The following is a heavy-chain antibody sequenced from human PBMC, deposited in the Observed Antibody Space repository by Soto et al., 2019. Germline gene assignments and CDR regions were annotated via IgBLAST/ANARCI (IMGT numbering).Heavy chain of an antibody. J-gene: IGHJ4*02. Sequence: SETLSLTCTVSGGSISSYYWSWIRQPPGKGLEWIGYIYYSGSTNYNPSLKSRVTISVDTSKNQFSLKLSSVTAADTAVYYCARHWGSTYDYWGRGTLVTVSS. CDR1: GGSISSYY. D-gene: IGHD2-2*01. V-gene: IGHV4-59*08. CDR2: IYYSGST. CDR3: ARHWGSTYDY.